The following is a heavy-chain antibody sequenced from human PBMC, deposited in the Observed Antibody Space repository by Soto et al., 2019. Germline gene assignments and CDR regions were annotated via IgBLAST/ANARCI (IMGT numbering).Heavy chain of an antibody. CDR2: INPNSGGA. Sequence: ASVKVSCKASGYTFTGYHIHWVRQAPGQGLEWMGWINPNSGGANYAQKFQGWVTMTRDTSISTAYMELSRLRSDDTAVYYCARDEGTMLRGAVMSFDYWGQGTLVTVSS. CDR1: GYTFTGYH. CDR3: ARDEGTMLRGAVMSFDY. V-gene: IGHV1-2*04. D-gene: IGHD3-10*01. J-gene: IGHJ4*02.